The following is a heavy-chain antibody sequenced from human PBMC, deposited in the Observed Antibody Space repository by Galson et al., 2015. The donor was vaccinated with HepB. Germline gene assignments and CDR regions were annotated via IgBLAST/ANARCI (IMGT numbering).Heavy chain of an antibody. CDR1: GYSFTDYW. D-gene: IGHD1-26*01. J-gene: IGHJ4*02. CDR3: ARLRGRDYFDN. V-gene: IGHV5-51*01. Sequence: QSGAEVKKSGESLKISCKASGYSFTDYWIAWVRQMPGKGLEWMGIIYPGDSDTRYNPSFQGQVTISGDTSISAAYLQWSSLKASDTAMYYCARLRGRDYFDNWGQGTLVTVSS. CDR2: IYPGDSDT.